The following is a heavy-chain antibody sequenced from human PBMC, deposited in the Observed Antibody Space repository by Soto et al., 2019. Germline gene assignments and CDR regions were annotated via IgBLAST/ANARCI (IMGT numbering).Heavy chain of an antibody. Sequence: GGSLRLSCAASGFTFSSYGMHWVRQAPGKGLEWVAVISYDGSNKYYADSVKGRFTISRDNSKNTLYLQMNSLRAEDTAVYYCAKEDIVVVPAATWYYYYGMDVWGQGTTVTVSS. CDR1: GFTFSSYG. CDR2: ISYDGSNK. V-gene: IGHV3-30*18. D-gene: IGHD2-2*01. J-gene: IGHJ6*02. CDR3: AKEDIVVVPAATWYYYYGMDV.